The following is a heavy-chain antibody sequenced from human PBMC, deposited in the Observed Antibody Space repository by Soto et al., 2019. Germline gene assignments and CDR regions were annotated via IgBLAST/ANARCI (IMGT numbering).Heavy chain of an antibody. CDR2: TYYRSKWYN. J-gene: IGHJ6*02. Sequence: SPTLSLTCAISGDSVSSNSAAWNWIRQNPSRGLEWLGRTYYRSKWYNDYAVSVKSRITINPDTSKNQFSLQLNSVTLEETSGNYCARGGTNRGFYYYYYGMDVWGQGTTVTVSS. D-gene: IGHD2-2*01. CDR1: GDSVSSNSAA. V-gene: IGHV6-1*01. CDR3: ARGGTNRGFYYYYYGMDV.